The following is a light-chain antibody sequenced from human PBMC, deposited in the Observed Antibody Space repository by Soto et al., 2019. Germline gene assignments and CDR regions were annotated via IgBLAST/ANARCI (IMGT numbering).Light chain of an antibody. Sequence: SVSTQSTRTLSLSPGERPTLSCRASQSVSSSYLAWYQQKPGQAPRLLIYGASSRATGIPDRFSGSRSGPDFTLTISSLQPEDFATYYCQQSYSRPPTFGQGTKVDIK. CDR1: QSVSSSY. V-gene: IGKV3-20*01. J-gene: IGKJ1*01. CDR3: QQSYSRPPT. CDR2: GAS.